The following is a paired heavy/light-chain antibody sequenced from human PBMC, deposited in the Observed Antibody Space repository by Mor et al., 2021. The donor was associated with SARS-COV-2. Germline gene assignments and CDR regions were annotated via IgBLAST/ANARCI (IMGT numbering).Light chain of an antibody. CDR1: QSVSSD. V-gene: IGKV3-15*01. Sequence: EIVVTQSPATLSVSPGERATLSCRASQSVSSDIAWYQQKPGQAPRLLIYGASTRATGVPARFSGSGSGTEFTFTISSLQSEDFAVYYCHQYNYWPQTFGQGTRVEIK. CDR3: HQYNYWPQT. J-gene: IGKJ1*01. CDR2: GAS.
Heavy chain of an antibody. J-gene: IGHJ6*02. D-gene: IGHD2-15*01. CDR3: ARLNGYCDAGSCYPFYYGLDV. CDR1: GYSFTSYW. Sequence: EVLLVQSGAEVKKPGESLKISCKGFGYSFTSYWISWVRQMPGKGLEWMGTIFPGDSDARYSPSFQGQVTISADKSLSSAYLQWSSLRASDTAIYYCARLNGYCDAGSCYPFYYGLDVWGRGTTVTVSS. V-gene: IGHV5-51*01. CDR2: IFPGDSDA.